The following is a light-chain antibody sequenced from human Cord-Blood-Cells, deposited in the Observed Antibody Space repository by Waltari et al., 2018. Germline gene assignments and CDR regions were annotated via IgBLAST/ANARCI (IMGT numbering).Light chain of an antibody. V-gene: IGLV2-14*01. CDR3: SSYTSSSLYV. Sequence: QSALTQPASVSGSPGQSITISCTGTSSDVGGYNYGSWYQQHPGKAPKLMIYEVSNWPSGVSNRFSGSKSGNTASLTISGLQAEDEADYYCSSYTSSSLYVFGTGTKVTVL. J-gene: IGLJ1*01. CDR2: EVS. CDR1: SSDVGGYNY.